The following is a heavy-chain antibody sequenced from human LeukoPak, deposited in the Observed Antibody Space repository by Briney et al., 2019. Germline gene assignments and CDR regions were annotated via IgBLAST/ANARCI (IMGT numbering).Heavy chain of an antibody. CDR1: GFTFSSYS. V-gene: IGHV3-21*01. J-gene: IGHJ4*02. CDR2: ISTSGSYK. D-gene: IGHD3-3*01. Sequence: AGGSLRLSCAASGFTFSSYSINWVRQAPGQGLEWVSSISTSGSYKYYADSVKGRFTISRDNANNSLYLQMNSLRAEDTAVYYCARDTYYDFWSGYYSGGLDCWGQGTLVSVSS. CDR3: ARDTYYDFWSGYYSGGLDC.